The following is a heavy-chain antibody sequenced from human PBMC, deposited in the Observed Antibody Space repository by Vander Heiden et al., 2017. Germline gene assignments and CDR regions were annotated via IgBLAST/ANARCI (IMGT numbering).Heavy chain of an antibody. CDR2: IKQDGSEK. V-gene: IGHV3-7*01. J-gene: IGHJ4*02. CDR1: GFTFSSYW. Sequence: EVQLVESGGGLVQPGGSLRLPCEASGFTFSSYWMSWVRQAPGKGLEWVANIKQDGSEKYYVDSVKGRFTISRDNAKNSLYLQMNSLRAEDTAVYYCALLRGAMAGWGQGTLVTVSS. CDR3: ALLRGAMAG. D-gene: IGHD3-16*01.